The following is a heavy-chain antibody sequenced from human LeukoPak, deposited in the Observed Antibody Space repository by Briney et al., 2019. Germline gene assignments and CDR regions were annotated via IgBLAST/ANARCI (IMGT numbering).Heavy chain of an antibody. CDR2: IYTGGST. CDR3: AKDAVRGSGRINWFDT. Sequence: GGSLRLSCAASGFTVSSNYMSWVRQAPGKGLEWVSAIYTGGSTYYADSVKGRFTISRDNSKNTLYLQMNSLRVEDTAAYYCAKDAVRGSGRINWFDTWGQGTVVTVSS. D-gene: IGHD3-10*01. J-gene: IGHJ5*02. CDR1: GFTVSSNY. V-gene: IGHV3-53*01.